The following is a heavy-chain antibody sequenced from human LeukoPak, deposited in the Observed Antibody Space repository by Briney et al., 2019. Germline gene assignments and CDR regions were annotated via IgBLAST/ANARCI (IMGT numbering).Heavy chain of an antibody. J-gene: IGHJ4*02. Sequence: SETLSLTCTVSGGSISSYYWSWIRQPPGKGLEWIGYIYYSGSTNYNPSLKSRVTISVDTSKNQFSLKLSSVTAADTAVYYCARDPLTGTGLDYWGQGTLVTVSS. D-gene: IGHD1-7*01. CDR3: ARDPLTGTGLDY. CDR1: GGSISSYY. CDR2: IYYSGST. V-gene: IGHV4-59*12.